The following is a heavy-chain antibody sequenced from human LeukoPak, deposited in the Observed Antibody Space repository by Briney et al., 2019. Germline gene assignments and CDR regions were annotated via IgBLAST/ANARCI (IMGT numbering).Heavy chain of an antibody. CDR3: AKVHSSSWYGEPEYFQH. CDR2: ISGSGGGT. J-gene: IGHJ1*01. V-gene: IGHV3-23*01. Sequence: GGSLRLSCAASGFTFSSYAMSWVRQAPGKGLEWVSAISGSGGGTYYADSVKGRFTIPRDNSKNTLYLQMNSLRAEDTAVYYCAKVHSSSWYGEPEYFQHWGQGTLVTVSS. D-gene: IGHD6-13*01. CDR1: GFTFSSYA.